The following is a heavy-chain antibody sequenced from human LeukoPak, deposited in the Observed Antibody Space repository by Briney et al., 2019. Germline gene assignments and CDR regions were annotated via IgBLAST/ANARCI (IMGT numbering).Heavy chain of an antibody. Sequence: ASVKVSCKASGYTFTGYYMHWVRQAPGQGLEWMGWINPNSGGTNYAQKFQGRVTMTRDTSISTAYMELSRLRSDGTAVFYCARDREYCTTTSCYNSFDYWGQGTLVTVSS. V-gene: IGHV1-2*02. CDR1: GYTFTGYY. J-gene: IGHJ4*02. CDR3: ARDREYCTTTSCYNSFDY. D-gene: IGHD2-2*02. CDR2: INPNSGGT.